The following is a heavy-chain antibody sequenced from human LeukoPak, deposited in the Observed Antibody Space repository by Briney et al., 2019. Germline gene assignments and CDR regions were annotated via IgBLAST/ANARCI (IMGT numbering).Heavy chain of an antibody. CDR3: AKDLEDGSGSFPDAFDI. CDR1: GFTFSSYA. D-gene: IGHD3-10*01. V-gene: IGHV3-23*01. J-gene: IGHJ3*02. Sequence: GGSLRLSCAASGFTFSSYAMNWVRQAPGKGLEWVSAISGSGGSTYYADSVKGRFTISRDNSNNTLYLQMNSLRAEDTAVYYCAKDLEDGSGSFPDAFDIWGQGTMVTVSS. CDR2: ISGSGGST.